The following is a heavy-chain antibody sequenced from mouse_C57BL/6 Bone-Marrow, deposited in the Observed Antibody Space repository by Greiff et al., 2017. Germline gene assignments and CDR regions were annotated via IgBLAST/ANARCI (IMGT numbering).Heavy chain of an antibody. Sequence: EVMLVESGAGLVKPGGSLKLSCAASGFTFSSYAMSWVRQTPEKRLEWVAYISSGGDYIYYADTVKGRFNLYRDNAKNTLYLQMSSLKSEDTAMYFCTRALRYDYAMGYWGQGTSVTVSS. J-gene: IGHJ4*01. V-gene: IGHV5-9-1*02. CDR1: GFTFSSYA. D-gene: IGHD1-1*01. CDR3: TRALRYDYAMGY. CDR2: ISSGGDYI.